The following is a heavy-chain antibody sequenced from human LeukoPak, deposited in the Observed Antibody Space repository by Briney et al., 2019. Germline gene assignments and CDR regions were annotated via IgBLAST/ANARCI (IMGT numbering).Heavy chain of an antibody. CDR1: GYSFATYW. CDR2: IYPGDSDA. CDR3: ARQGPRGLIPDAFDI. Sequence: GESLKISCKGSGYSFATYWIGWVRQMPGKGLEWMGIIYPGDSDARYSPSFQGHITISADKSINTAYLQWSSLKASDTAIYYCARQGPRGLIPDAFDIWGQGTMITVSS. J-gene: IGHJ3*02. V-gene: IGHV5-51*01. D-gene: IGHD3-16*02.